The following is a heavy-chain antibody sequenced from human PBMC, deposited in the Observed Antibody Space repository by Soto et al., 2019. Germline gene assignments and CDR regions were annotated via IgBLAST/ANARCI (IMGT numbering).Heavy chain of an antibody. CDR2: IEPSDSYT. V-gene: IGHV5-10-1*01. J-gene: IGHJ4*02. CDR1: GYTFTRYW. Sequence: PGESLKISCKVSGYTFTRYWISWVRQMPGKGLEWMGRIEPSDSYTDYNPSFQGHVGISVDKSINTAFLQWNSLEASDTAIYYCARHGPHDSPGYYYFDFWGQGALVTVSS. D-gene: IGHD3-22*01. CDR3: ARHGPHDSPGYYYFDF.